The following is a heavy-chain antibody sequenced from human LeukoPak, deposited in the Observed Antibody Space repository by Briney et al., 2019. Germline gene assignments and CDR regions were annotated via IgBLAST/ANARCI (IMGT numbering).Heavy chain of an antibody. V-gene: IGHV3-21*01. J-gene: IGHJ3*02. Sequence: GGSLRLSCAASGFTFSSYSMNWVRQAPGKGLEWVSSISSSSSYIYYADSVKGRFTISRDNAKNSLHLQMNSLRAEDTAVYYCARDSGYGTFDIWGQGTMVTVSS. CDR3: ARDSGYGTFDI. CDR1: GFTFSSYS. CDR2: ISSSSSYI. D-gene: IGHD5-12*01.